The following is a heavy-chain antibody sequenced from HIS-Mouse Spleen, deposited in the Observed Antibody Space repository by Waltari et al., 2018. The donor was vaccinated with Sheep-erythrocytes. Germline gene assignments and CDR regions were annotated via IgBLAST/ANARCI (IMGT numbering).Heavy chain of an antibody. CDR1: GYTFTGYY. D-gene: IGHD5-18*01. CDR2: ISPTSGGT. J-gene: IGHJ4*02. CDR3: ARVLGHVDTAMVDY. V-gene: IGHV1-2*02. Sequence: QVQLVQSGAEVKKPGASVKVSCKASGYTFTGYYMHWVRQAPGQGLEWMGWISPTSGGTNYAKKFKGRVTMTRDTSISTAYMELSRLRSDDTAVYYCARVLGHVDTAMVDYWGQGTLVTVSS.